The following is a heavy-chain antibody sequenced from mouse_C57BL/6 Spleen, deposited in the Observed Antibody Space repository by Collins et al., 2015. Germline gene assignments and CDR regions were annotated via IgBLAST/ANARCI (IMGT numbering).Heavy chain of an antibody. Sequence: EWIGDINPNNGGTLYNRRFKGKATLTVDKSSSTAYMELRRLTSEDTAVYYCARGGTTVVKAYYYAMDYWGQGTSVTVSS. J-gene: IGHJ4*01. CDR2: INPNNGGT. CDR3: ARGGTTVVKAYYYAMDY. D-gene: IGHD1-1*01. V-gene: IGHV1-18*01.